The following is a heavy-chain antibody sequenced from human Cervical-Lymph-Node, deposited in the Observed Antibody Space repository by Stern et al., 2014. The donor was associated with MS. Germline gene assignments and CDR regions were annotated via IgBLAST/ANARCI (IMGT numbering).Heavy chain of an antibody. J-gene: IGHJ4*02. CDR1: GYTFTSYG. V-gene: IGHV5-51*01. CDR3: ARQRYFDY. CDR2: IFPGGSDI. Sequence: VQLVQSGPEVKRPGESLKISCQASGYTFTSYGIGWVRQMPGKGLEWIAIIFPGGSDIRYSPSFQGQVTISADKSSSTAYLQWNNLKASDTAIYYCARQRYFDYWGQGTLVTVSS.